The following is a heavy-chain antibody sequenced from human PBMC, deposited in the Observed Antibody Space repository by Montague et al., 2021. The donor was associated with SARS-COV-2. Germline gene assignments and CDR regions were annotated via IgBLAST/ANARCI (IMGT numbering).Heavy chain of an antibody. CDR3: ARGGGYYNYGLDV. D-gene: IGHD3-22*01. J-gene: IGHJ6*02. CDR1: GASISSHYYY. Sequence: SETLSLTCTVSGASISSHYYYWNWIPPPRGKGRIGIANNSESADTCHNPKSRVTISIDTSKNQFSLKVTSVTAADTAVYYCARGGGYYNYGLDVWGPGTTVTVSS. V-gene: IGHV4-39*07. CDR2: ANNSESA.